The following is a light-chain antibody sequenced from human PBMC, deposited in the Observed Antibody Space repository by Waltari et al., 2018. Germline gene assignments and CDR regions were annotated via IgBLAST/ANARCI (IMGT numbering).Light chain of an antibody. CDR3: QKYESLPAT. Sequence: EIVLTQSPGTLPLSPGERATLSCRASQSVGRYVVWYQQKPGQAPRLLIYHASIRATGIPASFSGSGSGTDFSLTISRLEPEDFAVYYCQKYESLPATFGQGTKVEI. V-gene: IGKV3-20*01. J-gene: IGKJ1*01. CDR1: QSVGRY. CDR2: HAS.